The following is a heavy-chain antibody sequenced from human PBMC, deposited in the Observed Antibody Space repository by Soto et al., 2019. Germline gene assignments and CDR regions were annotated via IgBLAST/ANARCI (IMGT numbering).Heavy chain of an antibody. CDR3: ARMPWIQLWLGFDY. D-gene: IGHD5-18*01. CDR1: GGSISSSSYY. CDR2: IYYSGST. Sequence: SETLSLTCTVSGGSISSSSYYWGWIRQPPGKGLEWIGSIYYSGSTYYNPSLKSRVTISVDTSKNQFSLKLSSVTAADTAVYYCARMPWIQLWLGFDYWGQGTLVTVSS. J-gene: IGHJ4*02. V-gene: IGHV4-39*07.